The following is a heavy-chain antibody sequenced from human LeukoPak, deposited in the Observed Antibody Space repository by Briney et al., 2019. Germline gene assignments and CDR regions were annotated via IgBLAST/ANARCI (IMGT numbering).Heavy chain of an antibody. D-gene: IGHD3-22*01. CDR2: IYYSGST. CDR3: ARSSGYLPWRHFDY. V-gene: IGHV4-61*01. J-gene: IGHJ4*02. Sequence: KTSETLSLTCTVSGGYVSSGSYYWSWIRQPPGKGLEWIGYIYYSGSTNYNPSLKSRVTISVDTSKNQFSLKLSSVTAADTAVYYCARSSGYLPWRHFDYWGQGTLVTVSS. CDR1: GGYVSSGSYY.